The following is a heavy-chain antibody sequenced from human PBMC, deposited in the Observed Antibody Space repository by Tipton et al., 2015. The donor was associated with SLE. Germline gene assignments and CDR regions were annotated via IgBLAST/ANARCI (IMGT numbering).Heavy chain of an antibody. D-gene: IGHD1-7*01. CDR2: IDYSGST. J-gene: IGHJ3*02. Sequence: TLSLTCTVSGGSISSNYWTWIRQSPGKGLKWIGDIDYSGSTNYSPSLKSRVTISVDRSKNHFSLKVTSVTAADTAVYYCARGELSDAFDIWGQGTMVTVSS. V-gene: IGHV4-59*12. CDR3: ARGELSDAFDI. CDR1: GGSISSNY.